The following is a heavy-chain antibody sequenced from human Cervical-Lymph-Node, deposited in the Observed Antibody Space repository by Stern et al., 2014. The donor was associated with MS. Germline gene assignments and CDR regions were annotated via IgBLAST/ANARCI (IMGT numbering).Heavy chain of an antibody. CDR1: GGTFSSSYA. CDR3: ARGVVSNRAAATLHNLFDP. D-gene: IGHD2-15*01. J-gene: IGHJ5*02. CDR2: IIPILCLA. V-gene: IGHV1-69*09. Sequence: VQLVESGAEVKKPGSSMNVSCKTSGGTFSSSYAITWMRQAPGQGLEWMGRIIPILCLANYAQKFQGRVIITADKSTITTYMELSSLRSEDTAVYYCARGVVSNRAAATLHNLFDPWGQGTLVTVSS.